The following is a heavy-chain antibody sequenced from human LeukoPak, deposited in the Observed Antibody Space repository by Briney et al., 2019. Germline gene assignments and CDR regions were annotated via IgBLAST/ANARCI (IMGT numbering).Heavy chain of an antibody. CDR3: ARQNDILTGYSDY. CDR2: IYPGDSDT. J-gene: IGHJ4*02. Sequence: GESLKISCKGSGYSFTSYWIGWVRPMPGKGLEWMGIIYPGDSDTRYSPSFQGRVTISADKSISTAYLQWSSLKASDTAMYYCARQNDILTGYSDYWGQGTLVTVSS. V-gene: IGHV5-51*01. CDR1: GYSFTSYW. D-gene: IGHD3-9*01.